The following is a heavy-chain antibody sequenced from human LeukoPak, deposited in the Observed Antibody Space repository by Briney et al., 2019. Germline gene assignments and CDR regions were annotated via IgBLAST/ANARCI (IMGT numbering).Heavy chain of an antibody. CDR3: ARGRVVPATRLDY. J-gene: IGHJ4*02. D-gene: IGHD2-15*01. CDR2: ISYDANYK. V-gene: IGHV3-30*04. CDR1: GFTFSNYA. Sequence: RGSLRLSCAASGFTFSNYAMHWVRQAPGKGLEWVAVISYDANYKYYADSVKGRFTISRDKSNNTLYLQMSSLRSEDTAVYYCARGRVVPATRLDYWGRGNLVTVSS.